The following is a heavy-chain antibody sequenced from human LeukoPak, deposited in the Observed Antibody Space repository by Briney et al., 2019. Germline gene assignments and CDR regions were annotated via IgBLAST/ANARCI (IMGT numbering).Heavy chain of an antibody. Sequence: GGSLRLSCAASGFTFGDYAMHWVRQAPGQGLEWVSGISWTSGIIGYADSVKGRFTISRDNAKNSLYLQMNSLRAEDTAVYYCARGXFXXXXSEXFDYWGXGTLVTV. CDR3: ARGXFXXXXSEXFDY. CDR1: GFTFGDYA. V-gene: IGHV3-9*01. D-gene: IGHD3-10*02. J-gene: IGHJ4*01. CDR2: ISWTSGII.